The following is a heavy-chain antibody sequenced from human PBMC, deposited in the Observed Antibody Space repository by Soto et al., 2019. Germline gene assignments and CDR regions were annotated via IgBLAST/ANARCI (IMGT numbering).Heavy chain of an antibody. CDR1: GYTFTSYD. V-gene: IGHV1-8*01. Sequence: ASVKVSCKASGYTFTSYDINWVRQATGQGLEWMGWMNPNSGNTGYAQKFQGRVTMTRNTSISTAYMELSSLRSEDTAVYYCARTGSGYCSGGSCSRQNWFDPWGQGTLVTVSS. CDR3: ARTGSGYCSGGSCSRQNWFDP. CDR2: MNPNSGNT. D-gene: IGHD2-15*01. J-gene: IGHJ5*02.